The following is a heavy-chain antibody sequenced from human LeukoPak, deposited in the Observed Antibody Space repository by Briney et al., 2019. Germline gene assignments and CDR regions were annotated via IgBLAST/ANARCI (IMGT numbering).Heavy chain of an antibody. Sequence: PGGSLRLSCAASGFTFSSYAMSWVRQAPGKGLEWVSAISGSGGSTYYADSVKGRFTISRDNAKNSLYLQMNSLRAEDTALYYCARVAYCGGDCYSNYFDYWGQGTLVTVSS. V-gene: IGHV3-23*01. CDR1: GFTFSSYA. CDR2: ISGSGGST. CDR3: ARVAYCGGDCYSNYFDY. J-gene: IGHJ4*02. D-gene: IGHD2-21*02.